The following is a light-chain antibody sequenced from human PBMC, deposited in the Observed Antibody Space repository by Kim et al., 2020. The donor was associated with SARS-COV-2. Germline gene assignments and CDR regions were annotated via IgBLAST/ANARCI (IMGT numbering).Light chain of an antibody. CDR3: QHYNNWPLT. CDR1: QSFNSN. Sequence: VSPGERAPLSCRASQSFNSNLAWYQQKPGQAPRLLISGASTRASDIPARFAGSGSGTEFTLTISSLQSEDFAVYYCQHYNNWPLTFGGGTKVDIK. J-gene: IGKJ4*01. CDR2: GAS. V-gene: IGKV3-15*01.